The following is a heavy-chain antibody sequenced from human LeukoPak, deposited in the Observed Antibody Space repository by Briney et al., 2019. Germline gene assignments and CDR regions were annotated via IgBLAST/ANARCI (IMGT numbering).Heavy chain of an antibody. Sequence: GGSLRLSCAVSGCTFSSYEMNWVRQAPGKGLEWVSYISSSGSTIYYADSVKGRFTISRDNAKNSLYLQMNSLRAEDTAVYYCARDRITMIVVVLLDYWGQGTLVTVSS. D-gene: IGHD3-22*01. CDR2: ISSSGSTI. J-gene: IGHJ4*02. CDR1: GCTFSSYE. V-gene: IGHV3-48*03. CDR3: ARDRITMIVVVLLDY.